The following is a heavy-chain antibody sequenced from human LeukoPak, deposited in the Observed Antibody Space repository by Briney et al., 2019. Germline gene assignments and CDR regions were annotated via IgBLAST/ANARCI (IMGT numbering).Heavy chain of an antibody. CDR2: IYYSGST. D-gene: IGHD3-10*01. CDR3: ARHPQSPMVRGDQDY. Sequence: SETLSLTCIVSGGSISSYYWSWIRQPPGKGLEWIGYIYYSGSTNYNPSLKSRVTISVDTSKNQFSLKLSSVTAADTAVYYCARHPQSPMVRGDQDYWGQGTLVTVSS. J-gene: IGHJ4*02. CDR1: GGSISSYY. V-gene: IGHV4-59*08.